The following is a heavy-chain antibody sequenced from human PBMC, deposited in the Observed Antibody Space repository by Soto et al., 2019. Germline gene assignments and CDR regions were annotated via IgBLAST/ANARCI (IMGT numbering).Heavy chain of an antibody. D-gene: IGHD3-16*01. V-gene: IGHV3-7*01. Sequence: PGGSLRLSCAASGFTFSTYWMSWVRQAPGKGLEWVANIKEDGSDKDYVDSVKGRFTISRDNVKNSLSLQMNSLRDEDTAVYYCARGGNYFDYWGQGTLVTVSS. CDR2: IKEDGSDK. J-gene: IGHJ4*02. CDR3: ARGGNYFDY. CDR1: GFTFSTYW.